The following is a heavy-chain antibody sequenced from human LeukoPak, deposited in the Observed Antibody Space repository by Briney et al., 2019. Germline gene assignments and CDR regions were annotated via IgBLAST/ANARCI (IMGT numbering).Heavy chain of an antibody. CDR3: DRIAVAGMGAFQH. V-gene: IGHV3-30-3*01. J-gene: IGHJ1*01. CDR1: RFTFNTYA. Sequence: HPGGSLRLSCAASRFTFNTYAMHWVRQAPGKGLEWVAGISNDGTNEDHADSVKGRFTISRDNSKNTLYLQMSSLRAEDTANCARDRIAVAGMGAFQHWGQGTLVTVSS. CDR2: ISNDGTNE. D-gene: IGHD6-19*01.